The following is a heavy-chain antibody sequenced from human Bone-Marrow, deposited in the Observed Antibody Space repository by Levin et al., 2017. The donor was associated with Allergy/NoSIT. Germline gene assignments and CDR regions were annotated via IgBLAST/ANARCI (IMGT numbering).Heavy chain of an antibody. D-gene: IGHD6-19*01. Sequence: ASVKVSCKASGYTFTSYDINWVRQATGQGLEWMGWMNPNSGNTGYAQKFQGRVTMTRNTSISTAYMELSSLRSEDTAVYYCARVRRTAVAKGYYYYGMDVWGQGTTVTVSS. CDR1: GYTFTSYD. V-gene: IGHV1-8*01. CDR2: MNPNSGNT. J-gene: IGHJ6*02. CDR3: ARVRRTAVAKGYYYYGMDV.